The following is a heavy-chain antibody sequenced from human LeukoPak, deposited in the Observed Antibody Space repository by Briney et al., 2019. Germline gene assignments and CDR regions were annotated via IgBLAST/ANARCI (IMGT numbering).Heavy chain of an antibody. Sequence: SETLSLTCAVYGGSFSGYYWSWIRQPPGKGLEWIGEINHSGSTNYNPSLKSRVTISVDTSKNQFSLKLSSVTAADTAVYYCASFYSSSWYGAFDIWGQGTMVTVSS. CDR1: GGSFSGYY. D-gene: IGHD6-13*01. CDR2: INHSGST. J-gene: IGHJ3*02. V-gene: IGHV4-34*01. CDR3: ASFYSSSWYGAFDI.